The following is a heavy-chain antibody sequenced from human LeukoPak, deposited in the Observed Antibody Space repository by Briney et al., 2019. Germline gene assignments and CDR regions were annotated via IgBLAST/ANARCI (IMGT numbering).Heavy chain of an antibody. D-gene: IGHD1-26*01. CDR1: GGTFSSYA. V-gene: IGHV1-69*13. J-gene: IGHJ4*02. CDR3: AKDPRRWELGDY. CDR2: IIPIFGTA. Sequence: SVKVSCKASGGTFSSYAISWVRQAPGQGLEWMGGIIPIFGTANYAQKFQGRVTITADESTSTAYMELSSLRSEDTAVYYCAKDPRRWELGDYWGQGTLVTVSS.